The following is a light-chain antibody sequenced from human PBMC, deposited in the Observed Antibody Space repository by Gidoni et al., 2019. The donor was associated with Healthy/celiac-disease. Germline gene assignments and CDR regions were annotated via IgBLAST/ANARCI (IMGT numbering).Light chain of an antibody. CDR1: QSVSSN. J-gene: IGKJ2*01. CDR3: QQYNNWPRPRYT. V-gene: IGKV3-15*01. CDR2: GAS. Sequence: EIVMTQSPATLSVSPGERATLACRASQSVSSNLAWYQQKPGQAPRLLIYGASTRATGIPARFSGSGSGTEFTLTISSLQSEDFAVYYCQQYNNWPRPRYTFXQXTKLEIK.